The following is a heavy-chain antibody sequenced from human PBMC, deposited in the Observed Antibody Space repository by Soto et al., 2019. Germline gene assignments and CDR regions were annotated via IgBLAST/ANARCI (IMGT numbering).Heavy chain of an antibody. Sequence: QVQLQESGPGLVKPSQTLSLTCTVSGGSISSGGYYWSWIRQHPGKGLEWIGYIYYSGSTYYNPSLKSRVTISVDTSKNQFSLKLSSVTAADTAVYYCARDSEYGGNYPMWFDPWGQGTLVTVSS. CDR3: ARDSEYGGNYPMWFDP. CDR2: IYYSGST. V-gene: IGHV4-31*03. J-gene: IGHJ5*02. D-gene: IGHD4-4*01. CDR1: GGSISSGGYY.